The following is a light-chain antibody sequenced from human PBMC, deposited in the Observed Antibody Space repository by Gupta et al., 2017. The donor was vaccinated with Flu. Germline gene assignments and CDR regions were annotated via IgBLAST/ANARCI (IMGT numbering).Light chain of an antibody. CDR2: DDT. Sequence: SYVLTQPPSLSVAPGQTARITCGGNDIGSKSVHWYQQKPGQAPVLVVCDDTDRPAGIPERFSGSNSGNTATLTISRVEDGDEADYYCQGWDSTSDHVFGAGTKVTVL. CDR1: DIGSKS. V-gene: IGLV3-21*02. CDR3: QGWDSTSDHV. J-gene: IGLJ1*01.